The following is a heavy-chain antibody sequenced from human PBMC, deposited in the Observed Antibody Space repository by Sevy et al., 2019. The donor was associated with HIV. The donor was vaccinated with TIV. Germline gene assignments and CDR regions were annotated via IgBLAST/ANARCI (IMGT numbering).Heavy chain of an antibody. CDR1: GYSIRSAYQ. Sequence: SETLSLTCVVSGYSIRSAYQWGWIRQPPGKGLEWIGSIYPGGSAFYNPSLKSRVTISIDMSKSQFSLNLRSVTAADTAVYYCAEDKNDYGGADFDSWGPGTLVTVSS. CDR3: AEDKNDYGGADFDS. CDR2: IYPGGSA. V-gene: IGHV4-38-2*01. J-gene: IGHJ4*02. D-gene: IGHD4-17*01.